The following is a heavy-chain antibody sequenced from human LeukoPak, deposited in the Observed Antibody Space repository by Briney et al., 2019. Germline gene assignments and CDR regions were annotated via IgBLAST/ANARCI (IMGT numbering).Heavy chain of an antibody. CDR1: GYSISSGYY. CDR3: ARGGSSDYYDSSGYYGSFDY. CDR2: IYHSRST. Sequence: PSETLSLTCTVSGYSISSGYYWGWIRQPPGKGLEWIGSIYHSRSTYYNPSLKSRVTISVDTSKIQFSLKLSSVTAADTAVYYCARGGSSDYYDSSGYYGSFDYWGQGTLVTVSS. V-gene: IGHV4-38-2*02. J-gene: IGHJ4*02. D-gene: IGHD3-22*01.